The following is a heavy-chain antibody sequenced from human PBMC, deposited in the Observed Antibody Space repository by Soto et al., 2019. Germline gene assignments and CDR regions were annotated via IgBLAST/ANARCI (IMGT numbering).Heavy chain of an antibody. CDR1: GFTFSSYA. V-gene: IGHV3-30-3*01. CDR3: ARDAGLNYDSSDYLGF. D-gene: IGHD3-22*01. Sequence: GGSLRLSCAASGFTFSSYAMHWVRQAPGKGLEWVAVISYDGSNKYYADSVKGRFTISTDNSKNTLYLQMNSLRAEDSAVYYCARDAGLNYDSSDYLGFWGQGTLVTVSS. J-gene: IGHJ4*02. CDR2: ISYDGSNK.